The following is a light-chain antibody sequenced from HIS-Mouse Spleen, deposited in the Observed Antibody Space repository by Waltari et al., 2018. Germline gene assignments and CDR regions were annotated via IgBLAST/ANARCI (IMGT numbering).Light chain of an antibody. J-gene: IGLJ2*01. CDR3: YSTDSSGNHRV. V-gene: IGLV3-10*01. CDR2: EDS. CDR1: ALPKKY. Sequence: SYELTQPPSVSVSPGQTARITCSGDALPKKYAYWYQQKSGQAPGLVIYEDSQRPSGIPEGVSGASSGTMATLTISGAQVEDEADYYCYSTDSSGNHRVFGGGTKLTVL.